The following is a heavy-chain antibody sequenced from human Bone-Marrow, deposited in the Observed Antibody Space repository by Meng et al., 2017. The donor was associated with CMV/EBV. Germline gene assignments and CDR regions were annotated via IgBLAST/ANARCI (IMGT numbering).Heavy chain of an antibody. Sequence: GGSLRFSCVASGYTFTGYYMHWVRQAPGQGLEWMGWINPNSGGTNYAQKFQGRVTMTRDTSISTAYMELSRLKSDDTAVYYCARDTPRHGYSVSPDPFAQGMDVWGQGTTVTVSS. J-gene: IGHJ6*02. CDR3: ARDTPRHGYSVSPDPFAQGMDV. CDR1: GYTFTGYY. D-gene: IGHD5/OR15-5a*01. V-gene: IGHV1-2*02. CDR2: INPNSGGT.